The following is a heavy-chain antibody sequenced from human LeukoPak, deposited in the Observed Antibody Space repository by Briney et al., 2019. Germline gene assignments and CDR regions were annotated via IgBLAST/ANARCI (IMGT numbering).Heavy chain of an antibody. Sequence: PSETLSLTCTVSGGSISSYYWSWIRQPPGKGLEWIGYIYYSGSTNYNPSLKSRVTISVDTSKNQFSRKLSSVTAADTAVYYCARDPRRYYFDYWGQGTLVTVSS. CDR2: IYYSGST. CDR1: GGSISSYY. CDR3: ARDPRRYYFDY. D-gene: IGHD1-14*01. J-gene: IGHJ4*02. V-gene: IGHV4-59*01.